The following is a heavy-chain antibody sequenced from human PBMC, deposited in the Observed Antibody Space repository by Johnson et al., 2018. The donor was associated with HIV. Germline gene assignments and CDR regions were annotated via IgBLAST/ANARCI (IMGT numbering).Heavy chain of an antibody. CDR2: IIGGST. Sequence: EVQLVESGGGLAQPGGSLRLSCSASGFTFSTNVMSWVRQAPGKGLEWVASIIGGSTYYADSVKGRFTISRDNSKNTLYLQMSSLKVEDTALYYCARDGESQQLPLGDALDVWGRGTMVIVSS. CDR1: GFTFSTNV. CDR3: ARDGESQQLPLGDALDV. V-gene: IGHV3-66*01. J-gene: IGHJ3*01. D-gene: IGHD6-13*01.